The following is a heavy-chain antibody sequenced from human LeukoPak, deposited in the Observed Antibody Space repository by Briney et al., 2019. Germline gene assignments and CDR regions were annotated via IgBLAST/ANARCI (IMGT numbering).Heavy chain of an antibody. CDR1: GGSISSYY. Sequence: SETLSLTCTVSGGSISSYYWSWIRQPAGKGLEWIGRIYTSGNTNYNPSLKSRVTMSVDTSKNQFSLKLSSVTAADTAVYYCARVGGLESQQLTLDNWFDPWGQGTLVTVSS. J-gene: IGHJ5*02. V-gene: IGHV4-4*07. CDR3: ARVGGLESQQLTLDNWFDP. D-gene: IGHD6-13*01. CDR2: IYTSGNT.